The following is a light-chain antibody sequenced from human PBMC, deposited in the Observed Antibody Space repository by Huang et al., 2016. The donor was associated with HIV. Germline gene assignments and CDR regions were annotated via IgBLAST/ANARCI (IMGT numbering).Light chain of an antibody. J-gene: IGKJ1*01. Sequence: EIVLTQSPGTLSLSPGERATLSCRASQSVSSSYLAWYQQKPGQAPRLLFYGDSSRATGIPDRFSGSGSGTDFTLTISRLEPEDFAVYYCQQYDSSPWTFGQGTKVEIK. CDR1: QSVSSSY. CDR2: GDS. V-gene: IGKV3-20*01. CDR3: QQYDSSPWT.